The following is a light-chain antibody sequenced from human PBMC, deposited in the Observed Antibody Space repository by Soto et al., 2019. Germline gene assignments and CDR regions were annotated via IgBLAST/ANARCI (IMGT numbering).Light chain of an antibody. Sequence: QSALTQPASVSGSPGQSITISCTGTSCDVGSYNLVSWYQQHPGKAPKLMIYEGSKRTSGVSNRFSGSKSGNTASLTISGLQAEDEAEYYCCSYAGSSTLVFGGGTKLTVL. V-gene: IGLV2-23*01. CDR3: CSYAGSSTLV. CDR1: SCDVGSYNL. J-gene: IGLJ2*01. CDR2: EGS.